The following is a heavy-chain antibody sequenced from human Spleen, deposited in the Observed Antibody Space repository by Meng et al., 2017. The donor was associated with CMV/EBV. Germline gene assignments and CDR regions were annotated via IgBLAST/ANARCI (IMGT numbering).Heavy chain of an antibody. Sequence: GESLKISCAVSGFTFSSYSMNWVRRAPGKGLEWVSSITSSSYIYYADSVKGRFTISKDNAQNSLYLQMTSLRAEDTAVYYCARLVGASYSDYWGRGTLVTVSS. J-gene: IGHJ4*02. CDR1: GFTFSSYS. CDR2: ITSSSYI. CDR3: ARLVGASYSDY. D-gene: IGHD6-6*01. V-gene: IGHV3-21*01.